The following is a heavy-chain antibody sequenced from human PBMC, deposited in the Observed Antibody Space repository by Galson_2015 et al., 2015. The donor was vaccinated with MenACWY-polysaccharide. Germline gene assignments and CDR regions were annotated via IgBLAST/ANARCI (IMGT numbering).Heavy chain of an antibody. CDR1: DYSIGSGYF. CDR2: IFHSGTT. J-gene: IGHJ4*02. V-gene: IGHV4-38-2*01. CDR3: ARVEKYSGSYYILH. Sequence: ETLSLTCAVSDYSIGSGYFWGWIRQPPGKGLEWIASIFHSGTTYYNPSLKSRVTISVDTSKNQFSLKLSSVTAADTAVYYCARVEKYSGSYYILHWGQGTLVTVSS. D-gene: IGHD1-26*01.